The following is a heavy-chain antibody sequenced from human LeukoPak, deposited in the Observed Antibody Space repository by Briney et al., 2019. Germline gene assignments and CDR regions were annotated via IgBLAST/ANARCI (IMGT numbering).Heavy chain of an antibody. CDR1: GFTFSLYW. J-gene: IGHJ4*02. CDR2: IKHDGSEK. V-gene: IGHV3-7*01. CDR3: ARGRSTEY. Sequence: GGPLRLSCVASGFTFSLYWMTWVRQAPGKGLEWVANIKHDGSEKYYVDSVKGRFTISRDNAKKSLYLQMNSLRGEDTAVYYCARGRSTEYWGQGTLVTVSS.